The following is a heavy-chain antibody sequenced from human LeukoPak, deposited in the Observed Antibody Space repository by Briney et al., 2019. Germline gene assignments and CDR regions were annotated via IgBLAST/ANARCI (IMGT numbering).Heavy chain of an antibody. J-gene: IGHJ4*02. CDR3: AITLVGATVFDY. D-gene: IGHD1-26*01. CDR1: GYTFTSYG. Sequence: ASVKVSCKASGYTFTSYGISWVRQAPGQGLEWMGWISAYNGNTNYAQKFQGRVTMTRDTSTSTVYMELSSLRSEDTAVYYCAITLVGATVFDYWGQGTLVTVSS. V-gene: IGHV1-18*01. CDR2: ISAYNGNT.